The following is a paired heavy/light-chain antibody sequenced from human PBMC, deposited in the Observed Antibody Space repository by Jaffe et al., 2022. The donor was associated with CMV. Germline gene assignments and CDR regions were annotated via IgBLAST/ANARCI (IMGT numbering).Heavy chain of an antibody. CDR2: LYRGGTT. CDR3: ARDFPGPYGDYIYYYGMDV. Sequence: EVQLVESGGGLIQPGGSLRLSCAASGFIVSNNYMTWVRQAPGKGLEWVSVLYRGGTTYYADSVKGRFTISRDNSNNTLYLQMNSLRAEDTAVYYCARDFPGPYGDYIYYYGMDVWGQGTTVTVSS. CDR1: GFIVSNNY. J-gene: IGHJ6*02. D-gene: IGHD4-17*01. V-gene: IGHV3-53*01.
Light chain of an antibody. Sequence: QSVLTQPPSVSAAPGQYVTISCSGSSSNIGNNFVSWYQQQLPGTAPKLLIYENNKRPSGIPDRISGSTSGTSATLGITGLQTGDEADYYCGTWDSSLSAYVFGTGTKVSVL. V-gene: IGLV1-51*02. CDR1: SSNIGNNF. J-gene: IGLJ1*01. CDR2: ENN. CDR3: GTWDSSLSAYV.